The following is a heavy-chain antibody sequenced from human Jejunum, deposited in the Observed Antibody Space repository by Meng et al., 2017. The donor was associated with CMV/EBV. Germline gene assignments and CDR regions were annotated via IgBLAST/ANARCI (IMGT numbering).Heavy chain of an antibody. Sequence: QMGQYGSEFNKPVASWKFSCKASGYTFMTYTKNRVRQAHGRGLECMGWISTNTWNPTNTQGFTGRFVFSLDTSVSAAYLQISSLKAEDTAVSYCARGGNFDPWGQGTLVTVSS. J-gene: IGHJ5*02. CDR1: GYTFMTYT. CDR3: ARGGNFDP. V-gene: IGHV7-4-1*02. CDR2: ISTNTWNP. D-gene: IGHD2/OR15-2a*01.